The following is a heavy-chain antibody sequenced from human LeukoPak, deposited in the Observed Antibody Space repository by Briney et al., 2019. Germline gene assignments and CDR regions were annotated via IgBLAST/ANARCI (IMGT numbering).Heavy chain of an antibody. V-gene: IGHV3-23*01. CDR1: GFTFDTYA. CDR2: LTGRGDTT. J-gene: IGHJ4*02. D-gene: IGHD3-10*01. Sequence: PGGSLRLSCAASGFTFDTYAMAWVRQAPGKGLQWVSTLTGRGDTTYYAESVKGRFTISRDNSKNTVYLQMYSLRAEDTAVYSCARVSYYGSGSAYYFDYWGQGTLVTVSS. CDR3: ARVSYYGSGSAYYFDY.